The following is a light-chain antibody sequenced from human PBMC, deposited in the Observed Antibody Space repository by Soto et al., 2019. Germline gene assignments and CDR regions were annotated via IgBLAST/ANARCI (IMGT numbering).Light chain of an antibody. CDR1: QGLTNA. CDR3: QQHLSYPRT. J-gene: IGKJ1*01. Sequence: DIQMTQSPSTLPASVGDRVIITCRASQGLTNALVWYQQKPGKAPNLLIYKASSLASGVPLRFSGSGSGTEFTLTRSSLQPEDFATYYCQQHLSYPRTFGQGTNVEIK. CDR2: KAS. V-gene: IGKV1-5*03.